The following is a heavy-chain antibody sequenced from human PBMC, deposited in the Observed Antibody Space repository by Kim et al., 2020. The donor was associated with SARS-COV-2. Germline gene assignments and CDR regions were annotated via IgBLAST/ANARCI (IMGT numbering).Heavy chain of an antibody. D-gene: IGHD3-10*01. J-gene: IGHJ4*02. Sequence: GGSLRLSCSASGFTFSNYAMHWVRQAPGKGLEYVSAISSDGGSTYYADSVKGRLTISRDNSKNMLYVQMSSLRVEDTAIYYCVTRNYYNSGSYYEGAPFDFWGQGTLVPFSS. CDR2: ISSDGGST. CDR3: VTRNYYNSGSYYEGAPFDF. CDR1: GFTFSNYA. V-gene: IGHV3-64*05.